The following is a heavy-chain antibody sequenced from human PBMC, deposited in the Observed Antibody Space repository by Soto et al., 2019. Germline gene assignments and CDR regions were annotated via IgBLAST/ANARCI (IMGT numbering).Heavy chain of an antibody. CDR3: AKGGRRTYYYDSSGYYFFDY. CDR2: ISGSGGST. J-gene: IGHJ4*02. D-gene: IGHD3-22*01. CDR1: GFTFSSYA. V-gene: IGHV3-23*01. Sequence: GGSLRLSCAASGFTFSSYAMSWVRQAPGKGLEWVSAISGSGGSTYYADSVKGRFTISRDNSKNTLYLQMNSLRAEDTAVYYCAKGGRRTYYYDSSGYYFFDYWGQGTLVPVSS.